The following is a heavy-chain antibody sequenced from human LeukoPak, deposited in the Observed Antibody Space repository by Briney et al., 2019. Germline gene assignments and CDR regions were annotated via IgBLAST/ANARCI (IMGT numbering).Heavy chain of an antibody. CDR2: TNSDGSST. J-gene: IGHJ4*02. Sequence: GGSLRLSCAASGFTFSRYWMYWVRQAPGRGLVWVSHTNSDGSSTGYADSVKGRFTISRDNAKNTVYLQMNSLRAEDTAVYYCARDGTWAYCGGDCYPRFGPSFDYWGQGTLVTVSS. CDR3: ARDGTWAYCGGDCYPRFGPSFDY. CDR1: GFTFSRYW. V-gene: IGHV3-74*01. D-gene: IGHD2-21*02.